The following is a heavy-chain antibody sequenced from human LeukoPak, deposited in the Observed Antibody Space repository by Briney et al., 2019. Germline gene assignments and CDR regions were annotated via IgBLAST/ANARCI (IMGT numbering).Heavy chain of an antibody. CDR2: ISSSGSTI. CDR3: ARVSESEWSFDL. D-gene: IGHD1-14*01. Sequence: GGSLRLSCAASEFTFSSYEMNWVRQAPGKGLEWVSYISSSGSTILYADSVKGRFTISRDNAKNSLYLQMNSLRAEDTAVYYCARVSESEWSFDLWGRGTLVTVSS. CDR1: EFTFSSYE. V-gene: IGHV3-48*03. J-gene: IGHJ2*01.